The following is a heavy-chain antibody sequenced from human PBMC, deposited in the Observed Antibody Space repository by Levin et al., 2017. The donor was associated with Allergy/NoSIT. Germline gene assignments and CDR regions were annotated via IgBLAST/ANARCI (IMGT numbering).Heavy chain of an antibody. D-gene: IGHD1-26*01. Sequence: SCAASGFTVSSNYMSWVRQAPGKGLEWVSVIYSGGSTYYADSVKGRFTISRDNSKNTLYLQMNSLRAEDTAVYYCARVSGSYYDYWGQGTLVTVSS. CDR3: ARVSGSYYDY. V-gene: IGHV3-66*01. CDR2: IYSGGST. CDR1: GFTVSSNY. J-gene: IGHJ4*02.